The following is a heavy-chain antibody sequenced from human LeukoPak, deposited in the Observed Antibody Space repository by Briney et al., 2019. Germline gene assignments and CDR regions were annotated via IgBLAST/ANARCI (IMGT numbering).Heavy chain of an antibody. D-gene: IGHD2-2*02. CDR3: ARSRYCSSTSCYTNWFDP. Sequence: SGGSLRLSCAAAGFTFSSYSMNWVRQAPGKGLEWVSYISSSSSSVYYADSVKGRFAISRDNAKNSLYLQMNSLRAEDTAVYYCARSRYCSSTSCYTNWFDPWGQGTLVTVSS. J-gene: IGHJ5*02. CDR1: GFTFSSYS. V-gene: IGHV3-48*01. CDR2: ISSSSSSV.